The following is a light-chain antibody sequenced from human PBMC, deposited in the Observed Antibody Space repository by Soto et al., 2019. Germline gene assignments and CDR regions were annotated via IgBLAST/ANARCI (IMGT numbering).Light chain of an antibody. J-gene: IGLJ2*01. Sequence: QPVLTQSPSASASLGASVKLTCTLSSGHSSYAIAWLQQQPEKGPRYLMKLNSDGSHSKGDGIPDRFSGSSSGAERYLTISSLQSEDEADYYCQTWDTGTVVFGGGTKLTVL. CDR1: SGHSSYA. CDR2: LNSDGSH. CDR3: QTWDTGTVV. V-gene: IGLV4-69*01.